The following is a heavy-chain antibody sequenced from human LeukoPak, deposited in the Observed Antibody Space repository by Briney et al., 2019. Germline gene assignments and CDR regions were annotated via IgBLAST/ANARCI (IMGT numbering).Heavy chain of an antibody. CDR1: GLTFSSNA. Sequence: GGSLRLSCAASGLTFSSNAMTWVRQAPGKGLEWVSAISGSGGTTYYADSVQGRFTISRDNSKNTLYLQMNSLRAEDTAVYYCARDIGSYGAVDLWGQGAMVTVSS. V-gene: IGHV3-23*01. D-gene: IGHD1-26*01. CDR2: ISGSGGTT. CDR3: ARDIGSYGAVDL. J-gene: IGHJ3*01.